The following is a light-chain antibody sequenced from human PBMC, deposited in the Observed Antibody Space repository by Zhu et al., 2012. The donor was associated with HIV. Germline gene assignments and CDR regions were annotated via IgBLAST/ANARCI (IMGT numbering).Light chain of an antibody. J-gene: IGKJ4*01. V-gene: IGKV1-9*01. CDR1: QGISNY. CDR2: AAS. Sequence: DIQIDPVSILPVCICRRQSHHQLPGQQGISNYLAWYHQKPGKAPKLLIYAASILQSGVPSRFSGSGSGTEFTLTISSLQPEDFATYYCQHLTIYPTFGGGSKVEMK. CDR3: QHLTIYPT.